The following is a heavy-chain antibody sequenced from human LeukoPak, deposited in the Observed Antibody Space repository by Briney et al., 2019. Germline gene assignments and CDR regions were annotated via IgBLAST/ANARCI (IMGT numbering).Heavy chain of an antibody. CDR2: ISSSSSTI. J-gene: IGHJ4*02. D-gene: IGHD6-13*01. Sequence: GGSLRLSCAASGFTFSSYSMNWVRQAPGKGLEWVSYISSSSSTIYYADSVKGRFTISRDNAKNSLYLQMNSLRAEDTAVYYCARGYSSSWYFFDYWGQGTLVTVSS. CDR3: ARGYSSSWYFFDY. V-gene: IGHV3-48*04. CDR1: GFTFSSYS.